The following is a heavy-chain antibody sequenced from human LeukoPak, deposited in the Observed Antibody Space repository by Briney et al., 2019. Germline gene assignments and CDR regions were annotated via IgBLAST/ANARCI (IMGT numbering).Heavy chain of an antibody. D-gene: IGHD5-18*01. J-gene: IGHJ6*02. Sequence: GASVKVSCKVSGYTLTELSMHWARQAPGKGLEWMGGFDPEDGETIYAQKFQGRVTMTEDTSTDTAYMELSSLRSEDTAVYYCATGKYSYGYSYYYYGMDVWGQGTTVTVSS. CDR3: ATGKYSYGYSYYYYGMDV. V-gene: IGHV1-24*01. CDR2: FDPEDGET. CDR1: GYTLTELS.